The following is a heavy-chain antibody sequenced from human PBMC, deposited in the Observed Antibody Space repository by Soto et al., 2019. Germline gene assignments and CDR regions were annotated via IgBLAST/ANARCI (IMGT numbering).Heavy chain of an antibody. CDR2: IYYSGST. CDR3: ARASKSGYYGSGSYYRMQYNWFDP. D-gene: IGHD3-10*01. Sequence: PSETLSLTCTVSGGSISSGGYYWSWIRQHPGKGLEWIGYIYYSGSTYYNPSLKSRVTISVDTSKNQFSLKLSSVTAADTAVYYCARASKSGYYGSGSYYRMQYNWFDPWGQGTLVTVSS. CDR1: GGSISSGGYY. J-gene: IGHJ5*02. V-gene: IGHV4-31*03.